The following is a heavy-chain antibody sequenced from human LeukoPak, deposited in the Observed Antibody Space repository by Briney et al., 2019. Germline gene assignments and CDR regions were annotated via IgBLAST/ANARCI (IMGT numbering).Heavy chain of an antibody. D-gene: IGHD6-19*01. CDR2: ISGTSNYI. Sequence: GGSLRLSCAASGFTISSYSMHWVRQAPGKGLEWVSSISGTSNYIYYGDSVKGRFTISRDDAKNSQYLQMNSLRAEDTAVYYCASSGPIAVAFFDYWGQGILVTVSS. CDR1: GFTISSYS. J-gene: IGHJ4*02. CDR3: ASSGPIAVAFFDY. V-gene: IGHV3-21*01.